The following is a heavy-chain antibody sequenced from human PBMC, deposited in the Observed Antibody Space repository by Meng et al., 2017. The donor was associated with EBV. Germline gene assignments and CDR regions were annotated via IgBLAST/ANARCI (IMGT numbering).Heavy chain of an antibody. CDR2: LIPMVGAP. J-gene: IGHJ4*02. D-gene: IGHD3-10*01. CDR1: GGTFRSDA. Sequence: QVHVLQSGAEVKKLGSSVKVSGRTSGGTFRSDAVSWVRQAPGQGLEWMGGLIPMVGAPHYAQKFQGRVTIIADESTSTHSMELNSLRSEDTAMYYCASESGRGFTPDYWGQGTLVTVSS. CDR3: ASESGRGFTPDY. V-gene: IGHV1-69*01.